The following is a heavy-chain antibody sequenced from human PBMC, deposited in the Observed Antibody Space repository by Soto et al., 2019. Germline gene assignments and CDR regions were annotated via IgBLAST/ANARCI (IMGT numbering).Heavy chain of an antibody. D-gene: IGHD1-26*01. V-gene: IGHV3-11*01. Sequence: GSLRLSCVASGVDFRGSYMNWIRQAPGKGLEWISYISDTGRTIHYADSVKGRFVISRDNSKDSLYLQMNDLRADDTAVYYCVGFKESNIVGLRWLDPWGQGTRVTVSS. J-gene: IGHJ5*02. CDR3: VGFKESNIVGLRWLDP. CDR1: GVDFRGSY. CDR2: ISDTGRTI.